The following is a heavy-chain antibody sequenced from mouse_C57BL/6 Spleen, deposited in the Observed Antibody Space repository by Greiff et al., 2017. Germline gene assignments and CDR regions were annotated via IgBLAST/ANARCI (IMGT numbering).Heavy chain of an antibody. J-gene: IGHJ1*03. D-gene: IGHD1-1*01. V-gene: IGHV6-3*01. Sequence: EVHLVESGGGLVQPGGSMKLSCVASGFTFSNYWMNWVRQSPEKGLEWVAQIRLKSDNYATHYAESVKGRFTISRDDSKSSVYLQMNNLRAEDTGVYYCTGTLLLRYWYFDVWGTGTTVTVSS. CDR3: TGTLLLRYWYFDV. CDR1: GFTFSNYW. CDR2: IRLKSDNYAT.